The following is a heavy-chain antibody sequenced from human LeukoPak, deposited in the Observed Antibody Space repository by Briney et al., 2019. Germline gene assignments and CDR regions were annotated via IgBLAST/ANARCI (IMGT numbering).Heavy chain of an antibody. D-gene: IGHD3-22*01. CDR1: GDSSSSGDYF. CDR3: ASRGSSALDY. J-gene: IGHJ4*02. V-gene: IGHV4-30-4*08. Sequence: SETLSLTCTVSGDSSSSGDYFWNWIRQPPGKGLEWIGYIYYSGSTYYNPSLKSRVSISVDTSKNQFSLKLSSVTAADTAVYYCASRGSSALDYWGQGTLVTVSS. CDR2: IYYSGST.